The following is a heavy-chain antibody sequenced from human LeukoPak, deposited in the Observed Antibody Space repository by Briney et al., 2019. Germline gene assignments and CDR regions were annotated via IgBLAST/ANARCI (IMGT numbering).Heavy chain of an antibody. CDR3: ARGLDYYDSSGYYVYWYFDL. CDR1: GGSFSGYY. V-gene: IGHV4-34*01. CDR2: INHSGST. Sequence: PSETLSLTCAVCGGSFSGYYWSWIRQPPGKGLEWIGEINHSGSTNYNPSLKSRVTISVDTSKNQFSLKLSSVTAADTAVYYCARGLDYYDSSGYYVYWYFDLWGRGTLVTVSS. D-gene: IGHD3-22*01. J-gene: IGHJ2*01.